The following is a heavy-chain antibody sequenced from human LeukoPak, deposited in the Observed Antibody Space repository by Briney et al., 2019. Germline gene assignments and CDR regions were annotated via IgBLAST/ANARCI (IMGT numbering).Heavy chain of an antibody. D-gene: IGHD3-22*01. V-gene: IGHV3-23*01. CDR3: AKRGVVIRVILVGFHKEAYYFDS. CDR1: GITLSNYA. CDR2: ISGSGGGT. J-gene: IGHJ4*02. Sequence: GSLRLSCAVSGITLSNYAMTWVRQAPGKGLEWVASISGSGGGTNYADSVKGRSTISRDNSKNTLYLQMNNLRVDDTAVYFCAKRGVVIRVILVGFHKEAYYFDSWGQGALVTVSS.